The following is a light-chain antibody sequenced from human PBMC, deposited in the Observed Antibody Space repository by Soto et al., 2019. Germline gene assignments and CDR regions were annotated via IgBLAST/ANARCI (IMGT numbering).Light chain of an antibody. J-gene: IGKJ3*01. Sequence: EIVLTQSPGTLSLSPGEGATLSCRASQSVYVNLAWYQQKPCQSPRLLIYGASTRATDIPDRFSGSGSDTDFALTISRLETEDFAVYYCQQYSGSPVSCGPGTKVNIK. CDR1: QSVYVN. CDR3: QQYSGSPVS. CDR2: GAS. V-gene: IGKV3-20*01.